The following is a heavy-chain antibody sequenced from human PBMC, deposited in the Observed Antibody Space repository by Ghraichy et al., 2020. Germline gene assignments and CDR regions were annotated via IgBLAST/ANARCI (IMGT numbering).Heavy chain of an antibody. D-gene: IGHD4-17*01. J-gene: IGHJ1*01. V-gene: IGHV1-2*02. Sequence: ASVKVSCQASGYSINDFYMHWVRQAPGQGLEWMGWINPNTGDTKYAQKFQGRVTLTRDTSISTAYMDLTRLRSDDTAIYFCARWGVDGTGDAEYFHYWGQGTLVTVSS. CDR3: ARWGVDGTGDAEYFHY. CDR2: INPNTGDT. CDR1: GYSINDFY.